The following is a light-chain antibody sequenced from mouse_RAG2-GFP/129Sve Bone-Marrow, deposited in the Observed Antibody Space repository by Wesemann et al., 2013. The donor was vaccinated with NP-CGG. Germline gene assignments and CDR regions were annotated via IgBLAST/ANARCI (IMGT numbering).Light chain of an antibody. J-gene: IGKJ2*01. Sequence: NIVMTQSPKSMSMSVGERVTLSCKASENVGTCVSWYQQKPEQSPKLLIYGASNRYTGVPDRFTGSGSATDFTLTISSVQAEDLADYHCGQSYSYPYTFGGGTKLEIK. CDR3: GQSYSYPYT. CDR1: ENVGTC. V-gene: IGKV6-20*01. CDR2: GAS.